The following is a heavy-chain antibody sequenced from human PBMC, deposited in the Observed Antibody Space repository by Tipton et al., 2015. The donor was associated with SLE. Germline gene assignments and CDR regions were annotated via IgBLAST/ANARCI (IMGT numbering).Heavy chain of an antibody. D-gene: IGHD6-6*01. V-gene: IGHV4-59*11. CDR3: ARRHYTSSSYFDP. CDR2: IHYSGTT. CDR1: GGSITNHY. J-gene: IGHJ5*02. Sequence: LRLSCTVSGGSITNHYWNWIRQPPGKGLEWIGYIHYSGTTHDNPSLKSRVTMSVDTSKNQFSLNLNSVTAADTAVYYCARRHYTSSSYFDPWGQGTLVTVSS.